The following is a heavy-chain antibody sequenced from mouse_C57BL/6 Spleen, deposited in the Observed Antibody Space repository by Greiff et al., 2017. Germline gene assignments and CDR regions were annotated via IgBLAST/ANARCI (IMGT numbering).Heavy chain of an antibody. CDR3: ARNDYGSTHFAY. V-gene: IGHV1-39*01. CDR1: GYSFTDYN. D-gene: IGHD1-1*01. CDR2: INPNYGTT. Sequence: EVQLQQPGPELVKPGASVKISCKASGYSFTDYNMNWVKQSNGKSLEWIGVINPNYGTTSYNQKFKGKATLTVDKASSTAYMQLNSLTSEDSAVYYCARNDYGSTHFAYWGQGTLVTVSA. J-gene: IGHJ3*01.